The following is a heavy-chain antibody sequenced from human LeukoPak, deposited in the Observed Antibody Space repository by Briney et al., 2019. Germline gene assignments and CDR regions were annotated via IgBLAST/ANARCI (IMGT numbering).Heavy chain of an antibody. CDR3: ASLRFGEILYY. CDR1: GFTFSSYG. CDR2: ISGSGGST. V-gene: IGHV3-23*01. D-gene: IGHD3-10*01. J-gene: IGHJ4*02. Sequence: GGSLRLSCAASGFTFSSYGMSWVRQAPGKGLEWVSAISGSGGSTYYADSVKGRFTISRDNAKNSLYLQMNSLRAEDTAVYYCASLRFGEILYYWGQGTLVTFSS.